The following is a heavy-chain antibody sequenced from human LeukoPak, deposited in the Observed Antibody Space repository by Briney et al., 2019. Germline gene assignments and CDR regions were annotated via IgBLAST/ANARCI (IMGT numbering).Heavy chain of an antibody. J-gene: IGHJ6*02. Sequence: KSSETLSLTCAVYGGSFSGYYWSWIRQPPGKGLEWIGEINHSGSTNYNPSLKSRVTISVDTSKNQFPLKLSSVTAADTAVYYCARVWAISEYSGSSYYYGMDVWGQGTTVTVSS. CDR3: ARVWAISEYSGSSYYYGMDV. D-gene: IGHD6-6*01. CDR1: GGSFSGYY. CDR2: INHSGST. V-gene: IGHV4-34*01.